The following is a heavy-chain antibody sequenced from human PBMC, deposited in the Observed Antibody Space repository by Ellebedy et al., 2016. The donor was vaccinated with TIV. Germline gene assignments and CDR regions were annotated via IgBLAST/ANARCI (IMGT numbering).Heavy chain of an antibody. CDR3: ARGYASPNY. Sequence: GESLKISCAASGFTFSSYWMSRVRQAPGKGLEWVANIKQDGSEKYYVDSVKGRFTISRDNAKNSLYLQMNSLRAEDTAVYYCARGYASPNYWGQGTLVTVSS. D-gene: IGHD2-8*01. J-gene: IGHJ4*02. CDR2: IKQDGSEK. CDR1: GFTFSSYW. V-gene: IGHV3-7*01.